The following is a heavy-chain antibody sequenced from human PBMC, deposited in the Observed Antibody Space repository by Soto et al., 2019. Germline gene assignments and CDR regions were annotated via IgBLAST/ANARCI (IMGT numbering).Heavy chain of an antibody. V-gene: IGHV1-3*01. CDR2: INAGNGNT. CDR3: ARVSGYYHTDY. J-gene: IGHJ4*02. D-gene: IGHD5-12*01. Sequence: ASVKVSCKASGYTFTNYATHWVRQAPGQRLEWMGWINAGNGNTKYSQKFQGRVTITRDTSASTAYMELSSLRSEDTAVYYCARVSGYYHTDYWGQGTLVTVSS. CDR1: GYTFTNYA.